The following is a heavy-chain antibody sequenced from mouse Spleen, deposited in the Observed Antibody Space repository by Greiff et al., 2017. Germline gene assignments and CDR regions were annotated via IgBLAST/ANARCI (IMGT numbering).Heavy chain of an antibody. CDR2: ISYSGST. J-gene: IGHJ3*01. V-gene: IGHV3-1*01. CDR1: GYSITSGYD. Sequence: EVQLVESGPGMVKPSQSLSLTCTVTGYSITSGYDWHWIRHFPGNKLEWMGYISYSGSTNYNPSLKSRISITHDTSKNHFFLKLNSVTTEDTATYYCARGGNPAWFAYWGQGTLVTVSA. D-gene: IGHD2-1*01. CDR3: ARGGNPAWFAY.